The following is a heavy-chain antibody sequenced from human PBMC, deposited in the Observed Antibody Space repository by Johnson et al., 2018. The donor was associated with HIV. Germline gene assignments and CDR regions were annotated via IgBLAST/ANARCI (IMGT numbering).Heavy chain of an antibody. D-gene: IGHD3-22*01. J-gene: IGHJ3*02. CDR2: ITGSGGST. V-gene: IGHV3-23*04. CDR3: ARGLITMIVVVTFDAFDI. Sequence: VQLVESGGVVVQPGGSLRLSCAASGFTFSSYGMSWVRQAPGKGLEWVAAITGSGGSTYYADSVKGRFPFSRDNSKNTLYLQMNSLRAEDTAVYYCARGLITMIVVVTFDAFDIWGQGTMVTVSS. CDR1: GFTFSSYG.